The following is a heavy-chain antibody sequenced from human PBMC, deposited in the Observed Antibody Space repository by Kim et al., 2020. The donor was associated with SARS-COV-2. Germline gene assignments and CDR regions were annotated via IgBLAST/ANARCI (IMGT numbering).Heavy chain of an antibody. J-gene: IGHJ6*04. V-gene: IGHV3-11*04. CDR3: ARGITMVRGADV. Sequence: YTDSRKGTFTISNDHAKHSLYLEMNSLRAGDTAVYYCARGITMVRGADVWGKGTTVTVSS. D-gene: IGHD3-10*01.